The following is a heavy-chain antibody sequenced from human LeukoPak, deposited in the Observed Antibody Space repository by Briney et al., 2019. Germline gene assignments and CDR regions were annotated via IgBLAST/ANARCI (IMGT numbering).Heavy chain of an antibody. CDR3: AREASSGCFDY. CDR1: GGSVSSGSYY. CDR2: IYYSGST. Sequence: SETLSLTCTVSGGSVSSGSYYWSWTRQPPGKGLEWIGYIYYSGSTNYNPSLKSRATISVDTSKNQFSLKLSSVTAADTAVYYCAREASSGCFDYWGQGTLVTVSS. D-gene: IGHD6-19*01. V-gene: IGHV4-61*01. J-gene: IGHJ4*02.